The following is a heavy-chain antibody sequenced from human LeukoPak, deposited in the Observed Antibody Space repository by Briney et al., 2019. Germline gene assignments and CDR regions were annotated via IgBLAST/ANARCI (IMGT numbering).Heavy chain of an antibody. V-gene: IGHV3-21*01. J-gene: IGHJ4*02. D-gene: IGHD3-22*01. CDR2: ISSSSSYI. Sequence: PGGSLRLSCVVSGFNFRSYNMDWVRQAPGKGLEWVSSISSSSSYIYYADSVKGRFTISRDNAKNSLYLQMNSLRAEDTAVYYCASSTYYYDSSGYYYVGYFDYWGQGILVTVSS. CDR3: ASSTYYYDSSGYYYVGYFDY. CDR1: GFNFRSYN.